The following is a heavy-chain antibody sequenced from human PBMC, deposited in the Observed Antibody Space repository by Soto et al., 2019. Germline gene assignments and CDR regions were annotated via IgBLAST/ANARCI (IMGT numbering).Heavy chain of an antibody. CDR3: ARYRREAAAGYTLDY. Sequence: SETLSLTCTVSGGSISSNYWTWIRQPPGKGLEWIGYVYNSGSTNYNPSLKSRVIISEDTSKSQFSLKVNSMTAADTAVYYCARYRREAAAGYTLDYWGQGILVTVSS. J-gene: IGHJ4*02. V-gene: IGHV4-59*01. CDR1: GGSISSNY. CDR2: VYNSGST. D-gene: IGHD6-13*01.